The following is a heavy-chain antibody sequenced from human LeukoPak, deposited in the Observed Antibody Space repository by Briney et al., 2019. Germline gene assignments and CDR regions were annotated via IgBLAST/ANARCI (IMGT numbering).Heavy chain of an antibody. CDR3: AGSPGYDSSGSY. CDR2: IYSGVNT. D-gene: IGHD3-22*01. Sequence: GGSLRLSCAASGFTVSSNYMSWVRQAPGKGLDWVSVIYSGVNTYYADSVKGRFTISRDNSKNTLYLQMNSLRAEDTAVYYCAGSPGYDSSGSYWGQGTLVTVSS. CDR1: GFTVSSNY. J-gene: IGHJ4*02. V-gene: IGHV3-66*01.